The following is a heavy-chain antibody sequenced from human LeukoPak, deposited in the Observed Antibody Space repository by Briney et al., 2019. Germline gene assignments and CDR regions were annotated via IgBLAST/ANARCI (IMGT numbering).Heavy chain of an antibody. CDR1: GFTFSSYA. V-gene: IGHV3-23*01. Sequence: PGASLRLSCAASGFTFSSYAMSWVRQAPGKGLEWVSAISGSGGSTYYADSVKGRFTISRDNSKNTLYLQMNSLRAEDTAVYYCAKDRLYNWNFFDYWGQGNLVTVSS. J-gene: IGHJ4*02. CDR3: AKDRLYNWNFFDY. D-gene: IGHD1-20*01. CDR2: ISGSGGST.